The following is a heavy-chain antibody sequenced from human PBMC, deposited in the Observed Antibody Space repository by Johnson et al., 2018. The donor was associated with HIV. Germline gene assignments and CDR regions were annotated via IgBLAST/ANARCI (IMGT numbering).Heavy chain of an antibody. CDR1: GFTVSSNY. CDR2: INWNGGSI. Sequence: QVQLVESGGGLVQPGGSLRLSCEASGFTVSSNYMNWVRQAPGKGLEWVSGINWNGGSIKYVDSVKGRFTISRDNPKNSLYLQMNSLRAEDTAVYYCARAGDAFDIWGQGTMVTVSS. J-gene: IGHJ3*02. V-gene: IGHV3-11*04. CDR3: ARAGDAFDI.